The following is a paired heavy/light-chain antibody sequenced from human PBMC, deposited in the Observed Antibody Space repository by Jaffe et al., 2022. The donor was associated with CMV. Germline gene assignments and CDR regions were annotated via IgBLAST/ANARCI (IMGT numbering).Heavy chain of an antibody. CDR1: GGSVNSGSYY. D-gene: IGHD1-1*01. CDR3: ARGRQSRLRGYNWYEGFLDS. CDR2: IYYSGST. J-gene: IGHJ4*02. V-gene: IGHV4-61*01. Sequence: QMQLQESGPGLAKPSETLSLTCTVSGGSVNSGSYYWTWIRQSPGKDLEWIGYIYYSGSTNKNPSLKSRVTISLDTSKNQFSLKLASVTPADTAVYYCARGRQSRLRGYNWYEGFLDSWGQGTQVTVSS.
Light chain of an antibody. V-gene: IGLV1-51*01. Sequence: QSVLTQPPSVSAAPRQRVTISCSGSSSNIGNNYVSWYHQLPGTAPKLLIYDNSKRPSGISDRFSGSKSGASATLGITGLQTGDEAEYYCGAWDSSLSAYVFGTGTKVTVL. CDR2: DNS. J-gene: IGLJ1*01. CDR1: SSNIGNNY. CDR3: GAWDSSLSAYV.